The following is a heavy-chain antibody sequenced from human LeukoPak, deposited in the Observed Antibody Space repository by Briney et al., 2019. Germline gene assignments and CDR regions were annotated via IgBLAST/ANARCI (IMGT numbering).Heavy chain of an antibody. CDR1: GGSISSYY. V-gene: IGHV4-59*08. CDR3: ARQYCGGDCYPEYNWFDP. D-gene: IGHD2-21*02. CDR2: IYYSGST. Sequence: SETLFPTCTVSGGSISSYYWSWIRQPPGKGLEWIGYIYYSGSTNYNPSLKSRVTISVDTSKNQFSLKLSSVTAADTAVYYCARQYCGGDCYPEYNWFDPWGQGTLVTVSS. J-gene: IGHJ5*02.